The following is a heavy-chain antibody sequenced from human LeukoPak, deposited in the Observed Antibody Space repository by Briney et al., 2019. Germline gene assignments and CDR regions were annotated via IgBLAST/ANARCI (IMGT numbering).Heavy chain of an antibody. Sequence: SVKVSCKASGGTFSSHAIVWVRQAPGQGPEWMGGIIPISGTANYAQKFQGRVTITTDESTSTAYTELSSLTSDDTAVYYCARGLQYQLLKALGYYYMDVWGEGTTVTVSS. CDR1: GGTFSSHA. CDR3: ARGLQYQLLKALGYYYMDV. D-gene: IGHD2-2*01. J-gene: IGHJ6*03. CDR2: IIPISGTA. V-gene: IGHV1-69*05.